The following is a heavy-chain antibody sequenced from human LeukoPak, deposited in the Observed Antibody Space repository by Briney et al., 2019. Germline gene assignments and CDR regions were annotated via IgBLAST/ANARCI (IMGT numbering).Heavy chain of an antibody. CDR1: GGSISSGGYY. Sequence: SETLSLTCTVSGGSISSGGYYWSWIRQHPGKGLEWIGYIYYSGSTYYNPSLKSRVTISVDTSKNQFSLKVSSVTAADTTVYYCARAYTSSCRWFDPWGQGTLVTVSS. CDR3: ARAYTSSCRWFDP. D-gene: IGHD6-13*01. CDR2: IYYSGST. J-gene: IGHJ5*02. V-gene: IGHV4-31*02.